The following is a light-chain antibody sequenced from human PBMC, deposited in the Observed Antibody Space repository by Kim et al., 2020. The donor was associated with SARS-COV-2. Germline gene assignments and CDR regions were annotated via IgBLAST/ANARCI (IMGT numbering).Light chain of an antibody. CDR2: AVS. Sequence: SRTISCTGTSSDVGSYNYVSWYQQHPGKAPNLMIYAVSNRPSGVSNRFSGSKSGNTASLTISGLQAEDEADYYCSSYTRSSTNYVFGTGTKVTVL. V-gene: IGLV2-14*03. CDR3: SSYTRSSTNYV. J-gene: IGLJ1*01. CDR1: SSDVGSYNY.